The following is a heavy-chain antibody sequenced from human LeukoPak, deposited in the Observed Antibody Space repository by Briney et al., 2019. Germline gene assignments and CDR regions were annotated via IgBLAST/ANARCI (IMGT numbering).Heavy chain of an antibody. CDR1: GSTFSSYA. CDR3: VGGYADTCTVPSIHNYYYYYYMDV. CDR2: IIPIFGTA. D-gene: IGHD5-12*01. J-gene: IGHJ6*03. V-gene: IGHV1-69*13. Sequence: SVKVSCKASGSTFSSYAISWVRQAPGQGLEWMGGIIPIFGTANYAQKFQGRVTITADESTSTAYMELSSLRSEDTAVYYCVGGYADTCTVPSIHNYYYYYYMDVWGKGTTVTTSS.